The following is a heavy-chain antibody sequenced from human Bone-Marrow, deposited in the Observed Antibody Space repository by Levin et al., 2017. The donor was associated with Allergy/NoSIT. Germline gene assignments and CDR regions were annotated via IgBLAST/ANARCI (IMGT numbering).Heavy chain of an antibody. CDR3: ARADRADY. V-gene: IGHV1-2*02. J-gene: IGHJ4*02. CDR1: GYTFTGYY. D-gene: IGHD3-22*01. Sequence: GESLKISCKTSGYTFTGYYMHWVRQAPGQGLEWMGWINPNSGGTNYAQKFQGRVTMTWDTSISTAYMELSSLRSDDTALYYCARADRADYWGQGTLVTVSS. CDR2: INPNSGGT.